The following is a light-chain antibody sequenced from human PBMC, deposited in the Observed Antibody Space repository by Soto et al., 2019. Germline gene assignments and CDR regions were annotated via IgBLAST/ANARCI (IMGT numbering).Light chain of an antibody. V-gene: IGKV1-5*01. CDR3: QQCNSYSGT. J-gene: IGKJ1*01. CDR2: DAS. Sequence: DIQMTQSPSTLSASVGDRVTITCRASQSISSWLAWYQQKPGKAPKLLIYDASSLESGVPSRFSGSGSGTEFTLTISSLQPDDFATSYCQQCNSYSGTFGQGTKV. CDR1: QSISSW.